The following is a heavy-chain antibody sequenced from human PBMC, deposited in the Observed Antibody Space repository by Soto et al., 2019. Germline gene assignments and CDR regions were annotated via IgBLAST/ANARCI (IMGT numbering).Heavy chain of an antibody. CDR3: ARRGMSKIGFDT. J-gene: IGHJ3*02. CDR1: GYIFSNYY. V-gene: IGHV1-46*01. CDR2: FNPSGDAT. D-gene: IGHD3-10*01. Sequence: GASVKVSCKASGYIFSNYYMHWVRQAPGQGLEWMGVFNPSGDATHYAQSFQGRVSVTRDTSTSTVYMELSTLTSEDTAVYYCARRGMSKIGFDTWGQGTMVTVS.